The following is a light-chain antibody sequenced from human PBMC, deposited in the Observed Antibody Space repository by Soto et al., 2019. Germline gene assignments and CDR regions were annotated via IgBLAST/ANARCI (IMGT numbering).Light chain of an antibody. CDR1: QSISRW. V-gene: IGKV1-5*01. J-gene: IGKJ1*01. Sequence: DIQMTQSPSTLSAPVGERVTISCRASQSISRWLAWYQQKPGKAPNLLIYDASSLQSGVPSRFSGIGSGTEFTLTISSLQPDDFATYYCQQYNSHWTFGQGTKVDIK. CDR2: DAS. CDR3: QQYNSHWT.